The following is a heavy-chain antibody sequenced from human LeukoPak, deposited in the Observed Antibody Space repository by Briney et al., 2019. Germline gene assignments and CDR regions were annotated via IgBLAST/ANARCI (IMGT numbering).Heavy chain of an antibody. CDR3: ASSYGDYDFDY. J-gene: IGHJ4*02. CDR2: IYSGGST. CDR1: GFTVSSNY. V-gene: IGHV3-53*01. D-gene: IGHD4-17*01. Sequence: GGSLRLSCAASGFTVSSNYMSWVRQAPGKGLEWVSVIYSGGSTYYADSVKGRFTISRDNSKNTLYLQMNSLRAEDTAVYYCASSYGDYDFDYWGQGTLVTVSS.